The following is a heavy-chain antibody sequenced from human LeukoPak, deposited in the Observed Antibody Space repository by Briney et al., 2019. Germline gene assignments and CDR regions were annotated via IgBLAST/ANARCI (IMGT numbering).Heavy chain of an antibody. CDR1: GLTLSNAW. CDR3: ATGRSGYFVS. CDR2: IKSKSDGGIK. Sequence: KPGGSLRPSCAASGLTLSNAWMTWVRQAPGKGLEWVARIKSKSDGGIKDYAAPVKGTFTISRDDSENTVYLQMNSLKIEDTAVYYCATGRSGYFVSWGQGTLVFVSS. V-gene: IGHV3-15*01. J-gene: IGHJ4*02.